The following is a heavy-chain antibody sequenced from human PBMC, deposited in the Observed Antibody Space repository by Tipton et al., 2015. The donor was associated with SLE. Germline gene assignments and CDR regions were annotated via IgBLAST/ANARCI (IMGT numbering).Heavy chain of an antibody. CDR1: GGSISSSSDY. V-gene: IGHV4-39*07. CDR2: THYTGVT. Sequence: TLSLTCTVSGGSISSSSDYWGWFRQPPGKGLEWIGNTHYTGVTYYNPSLKSRVTISVDTSKNQFSLKLTSVTAADTAVYYCATKANPGLPAFLTDVWGQGTTVTVSS. CDR3: ATKANPGLPAFLTDV. J-gene: IGHJ6*02. D-gene: IGHD2-21*02.